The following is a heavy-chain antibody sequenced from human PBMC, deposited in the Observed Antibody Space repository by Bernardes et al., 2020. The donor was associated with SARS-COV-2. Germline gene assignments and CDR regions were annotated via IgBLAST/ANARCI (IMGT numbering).Heavy chain of an antibody. J-gene: IGHJ6*02. V-gene: IGHV4-34*01. CDR2: INQSGST. CDR3: AGGPPFLMARMGGRVTDV. CDR1: NASFSGYS. D-gene: IGHD3-10*01. Sequence: SETLSLTCAVYNASFSGYSWIWIRQPPGKGLEWIGEINQSGSTKYNPSLKSRLTISIDTSKNQFSLKLKSVTAADTAVYYCAGGPPFLMARMGGRVTDVWGQGTTVTVSS.